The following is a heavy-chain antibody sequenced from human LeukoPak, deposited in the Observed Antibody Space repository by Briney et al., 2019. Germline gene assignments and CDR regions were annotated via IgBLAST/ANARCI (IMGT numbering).Heavy chain of an antibody. V-gene: IGHV7-4-1*02. CDR2: INTNTGNP. Sequence: VASVKVSCKASGYTFTSYAMNWVRQAPGQGLEWMGWINTNTGNPTYAQGFTGRFVFSLDTSVSTAYLQISSLKAEDTAVYYCARRVVPAARPSLYWFDPWGQGTLVTVSS. J-gene: IGHJ5*02. CDR1: GYTFTSYA. D-gene: IGHD2-2*01. CDR3: ARRVVPAARPSLYWFDP.